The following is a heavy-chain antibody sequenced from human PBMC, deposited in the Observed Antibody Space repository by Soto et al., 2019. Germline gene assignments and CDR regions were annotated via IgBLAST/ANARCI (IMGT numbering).Heavy chain of an antibody. Sequence: EVQLVESGGGLVQPGGSLRLSCAASGFTFSSYWMHWVRQAPGKGLVWVSRINSDGSSTSYEDSVKGRFTIARDNAKNTLDLQMNSLRAEDTAVYYCARERGQWELRKNWFAPWGQGTLVTVSS. D-gene: IGHD1-26*01. CDR1: GFTFSSYW. CDR3: ARERGQWELRKNWFAP. CDR2: INSDGSST. J-gene: IGHJ5*02. V-gene: IGHV3-74*01.